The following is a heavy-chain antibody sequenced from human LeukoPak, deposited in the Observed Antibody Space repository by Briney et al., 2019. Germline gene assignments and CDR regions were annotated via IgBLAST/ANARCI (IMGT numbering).Heavy chain of an antibody. CDR2: ISSSGSTI. Sequence: GGSLRLSCAASGFTFSSYEMNWVRQAPGKGLEWVSYISSSGSTIYYADSVKGRFTISRDNPKNTLYVQMNSLRAEDTAVYYCAKGERIVLPSHYMDVWGKGTTVTISS. V-gene: IGHV3-48*03. CDR1: GFTFSSYE. CDR3: AKGERIVLPSHYMDV. D-gene: IGHD2/OR15-2a*01. J-gene: IGHJ6*03.